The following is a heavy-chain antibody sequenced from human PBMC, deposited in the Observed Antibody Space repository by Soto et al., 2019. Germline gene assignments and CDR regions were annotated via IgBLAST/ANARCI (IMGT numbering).Heavy chain of an antibody. D-gene: IGHD2-2*01. J-gene: IGHJ4*02. CDR3: ARGNEEDCGSTSCATFDS. CDR2: VFHHSESTSST. CDR1: GGPILSGDHY. V-gene: IGHV4-39*01. Sequence: QMQLHQSGPGLVKPSETLSLTCTVSGGPILSGDHYWGWVRQPPGKGLEWIGSVFHHSESTSSTSSNPSLRDRVTISADMSKNQFSLKLRSVTAADTAVYYCARGNEEDCGSTSCATFDSWGQGALVTVSS.